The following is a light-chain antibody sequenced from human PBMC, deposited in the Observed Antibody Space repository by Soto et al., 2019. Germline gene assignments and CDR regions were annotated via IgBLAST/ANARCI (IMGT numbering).Light chain of an antibody. CDR2: EVS. CDR1: SSDVGGYNY. CDR3: SSYTTTSISRV. V-gene: IGLV2-14*01. Sequence: QSVLTQPASVSGSPGQSITISCTGTSSDVGGYNYVSWYQQHPGKVPKLMIYEVSKRPSGVSNRFSGSKSGNTASLTISGLQTEDEADYYCSSYTTTSISRVFGGGTKLTVL. J-gene: IGLJ2*01.